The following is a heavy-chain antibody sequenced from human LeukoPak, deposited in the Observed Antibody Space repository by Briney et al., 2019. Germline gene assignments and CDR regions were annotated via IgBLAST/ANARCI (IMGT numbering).Heavy chain of an antibody. Sequence: PGGSLRLSCAASGYGFGQSEMNWVRQAPGKGLEWLAYISVRAGTIYYGDSAEGRFTISRDDAKNSLYLQMNGLRVEDTAIYYCAKDFPHYYEVPHGMDVWGQGTTVTV. D-gene: IGHD3-22*01. CDR2: ISVRAGTI. CDR1: GYGFGQSE. J-gene: IGHJ6*02. V-gene: IGHV3-48*03. CDR3: AKDFPHYYEVPHGMDV.